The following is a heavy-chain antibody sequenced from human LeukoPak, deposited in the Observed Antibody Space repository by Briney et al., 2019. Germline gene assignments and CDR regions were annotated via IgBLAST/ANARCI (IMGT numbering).Heavy chain of an antibody. J-gene: IGHJ4*02. CDR3: ARRTIAVAGTGGFFDY. CDR2: FYYSGST. D-gene: IGHD6-19*01. CDR1: GDSISTSTYY. Sequence: SETLSLTCAVSGDSISTSTYYWGWIRQPPGKGLEWIGSFYYSGSTYYNPSLKSRLTISVDASKNQFSLKLSSVTAADTAVYYCARRTIAVAGTGGFFDYWGQGTLVTVSS. V-gene: IGHV4-39*01.